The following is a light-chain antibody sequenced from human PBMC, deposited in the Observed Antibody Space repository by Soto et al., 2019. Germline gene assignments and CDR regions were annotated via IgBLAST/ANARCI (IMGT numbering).Light chain of an antibody. V-gene: IGKV1-39*01. CDR2: AAS. CDR3: QQYSIYPYT. J-gene: IGKJ2*01. CDR1: QSISSY. Sequence: DIQMTQSPSSLSASVGDRVTITCRASQSISSYLNWYQQKPGKAPKLLIYAASSLQSGVPSRFSGSGFATDFTLTISSLQPDDFATYYCQQYSIYPYTFGQGTKLEIK.